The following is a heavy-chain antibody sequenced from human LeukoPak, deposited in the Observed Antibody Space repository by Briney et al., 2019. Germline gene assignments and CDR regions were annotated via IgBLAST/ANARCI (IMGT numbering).Heavy chain of an antibody. J-gene: IGHJ4*02. Sequence: SQTLSLTCAISGDSVSSTGAAWYWIRQSPSRGLEWLGRTYYRSRWFNDYAVSVKSRITINPDTSKNQFSLQLNSVTPRDTAVYYCARDPSGDQGLDYWGQGTLVTVSS. D-gene: IGHD3-10*01. CDR1: GDSVSSTGAA. V-gene: IGHV6-1*01. CDR3: ARDPSGDQGLDY. CDR2: TYYRSRWFN.